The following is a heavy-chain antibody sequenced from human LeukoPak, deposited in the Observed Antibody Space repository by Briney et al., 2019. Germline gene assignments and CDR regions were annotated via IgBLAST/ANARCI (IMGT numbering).Heavy chain of an antibody. CDR2: ISSSGSTI. V-gene: IGHV3-11*04. D-gene: IGHD3-10*01. Sequence: AGGSLRLSCAASGFTSSDYYMSWIRQAPGKGLEWVPYISSSGSTIYYADSVKGRFTISRDNAKNSLYLQMNSLRAEDTAVYYCARDRGEGLIDYWGQGTLVTVSS. CDR3: ARDRGEGLIDY. J-gene: IGHJ4*02. CDR1: GFTSSDYY.